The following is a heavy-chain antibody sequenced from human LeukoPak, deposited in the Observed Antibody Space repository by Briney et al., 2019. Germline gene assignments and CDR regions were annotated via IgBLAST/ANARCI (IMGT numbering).Heavy chain of an antibody. CDR2: IKKDGSEK. CDR1: GFTFSSYW. Sequence: GGSLRLSCAASGFTFSSYWMSWVRQAPGKGLEWVANIKKDGSEKYYVASVRGRFTISRDNAKNSLYLQMNSLRAEDTAVYYCASELPSSSWYDYWGQGTLVTVSS. V-gene: IGHV3-7*01. CDR3: ASELPSSSWYDY. J-gene: IGHJ4*02. D-gene: IGHD6-13*01.